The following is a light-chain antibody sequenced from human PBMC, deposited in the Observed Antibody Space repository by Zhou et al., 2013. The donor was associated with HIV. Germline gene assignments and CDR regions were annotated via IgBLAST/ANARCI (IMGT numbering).Light chain of an antibody. J-gene: IGKJ5*01. V-gene: IGKV1-17*01. Sequence: DIQMTQSPSSLSASVGDRVTITCRASQSISSYLNWYQQKPGKAPKLLIYAASSLQSGVPSRFSGSGSGTEFTLTISSLQPEDFATYYCLQHNTYPRITFGQGTRLEIK. CDR3: LQHNTYPRIT. CDR2: AAS. CDR1: QSISSY.